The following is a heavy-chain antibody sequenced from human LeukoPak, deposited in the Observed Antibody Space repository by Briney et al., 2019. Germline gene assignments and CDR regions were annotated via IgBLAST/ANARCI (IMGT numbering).Heavy chain of an antibody. CDR2: IYNSGTT. D-gene: IGHD2-15*01. J-gene: IGHJ4*02. Sequence: SETLSLTCTVSGGSISTYYWSWIRQPPGKGLEWIGYIYNSGTTKYNPSLKSRVTISVDTSKNQFSLKVSSVTAADTAVYYCASGRIVVAEINYWGQGTLVTVSS. CDR1: GGSISTYY. CDR3: ASGRIVVAEINY. V-gene: IGHV4-59*08.